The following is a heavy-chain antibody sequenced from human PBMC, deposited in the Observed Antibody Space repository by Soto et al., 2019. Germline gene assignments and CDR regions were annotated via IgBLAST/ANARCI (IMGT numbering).Heavy chain of an antibody. V-gene: IGHV1-18*01. Sequence: SVKASCKACVYSFATSGINWVRQAPGHGLEWMGCISAYNGHTNYEQKLQDRVTMTTDTSTSTAYLELRSLRSDDTAVYYCARAGHYYDSSGYATWGQGTMVPVSS. D-gene: IGHD3-22*01. CDR1: VYSFATSG. CDR2: ISAYNGHT. CDR3: ARAGHYYDSSGYAT. J-gene: IGHJ5*02.